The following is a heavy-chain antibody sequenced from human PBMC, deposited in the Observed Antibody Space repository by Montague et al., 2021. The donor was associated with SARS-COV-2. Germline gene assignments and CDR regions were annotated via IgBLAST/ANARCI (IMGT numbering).Heavy chain of an antibody. Sequence: SETLSLTCAVYVGSFSGYYWSWIRQYPGKGLEWIGEINHTGSTKYNPSLKSRVTISVDTSKNQFSLKLSSVSAADTAVYYCARADYGGNRYWYFDLWGRGTLVTVSS. CDR1: VGSFSGYY. CDR2: INHTGST. D-gene: IGHD4-23*01. CDR3: ARADYGGNRYWYFDL. J-gene: IGHJ2*01. V-gene: IGHV4-34*01.